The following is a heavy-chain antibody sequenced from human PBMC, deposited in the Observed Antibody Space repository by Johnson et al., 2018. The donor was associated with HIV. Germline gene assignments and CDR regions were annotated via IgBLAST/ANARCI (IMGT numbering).Heavy chain of an antibody. CDR2: IQYDGTNK. CDR3: ARVGQLARTHAFDI. J-gene: IGHJ3*02. Sequence: QVQLVESGGGVVQPGGSLRLSCAASGFSFSSYGMHWVRQAPGKGLEWVAFIQYDGTNKYYADSVKGRFPVSRDSSKNTLYLQMNSLRAEDTAVYYCARVGQLARTHAFDIWGQGTMVTVSS. D-gene: IGHD6-13*01. V-gene: IGHV3-30*02. CDR1: GFSFSSYG.